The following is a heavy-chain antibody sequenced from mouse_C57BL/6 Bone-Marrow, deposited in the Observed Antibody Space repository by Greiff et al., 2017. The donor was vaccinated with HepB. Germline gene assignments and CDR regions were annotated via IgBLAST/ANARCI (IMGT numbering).Heavy chain of an antibody. V-gene: IGHV1-69*01. CDR3: AYGNYVAMDY. D-gene: IGHD2-1*01. J-gene: IGHJ4*01. CDR2: IDPSDSYT. Sequence: QVQLQQPGAELVMPGASVKLSCKASGYTFTSYWMHWVKQRPGQGLEWIGEIDPSDSYTNYNQKFKGKSTLTVDKSSSTAYMQLSSLTAEYSAVYYCAYGNYVAMDYWGQGTSVTVSS. CDR1: GYTFTSYW.